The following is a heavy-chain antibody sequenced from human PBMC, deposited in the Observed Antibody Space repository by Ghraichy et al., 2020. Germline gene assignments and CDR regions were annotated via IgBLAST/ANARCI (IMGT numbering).Heavy chain of an antibody. J-gene: IGHJ4*02. D-gene: IGHD3-9*01. Sequence: GGSLRLSCAASGFTFTNYAMHWVRQAPGRGLEWVAVLAYDGSNKHYAASVEGRFTISRDNSKNTLYLQMNSLRPDDTAVYYCARELTGDTPYYCDFWGQGALVTVSS. CDR3: ARELTGDTPYYCDF. V-gene: IGHV3-30-3*01. CDR2: LAYDGSNK. CDR1: GFTFTNYA.